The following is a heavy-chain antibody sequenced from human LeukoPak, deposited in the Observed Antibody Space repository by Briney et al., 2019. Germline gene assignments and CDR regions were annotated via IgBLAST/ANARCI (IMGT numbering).Heavy chain of an antibody. J-gene: IGHJ4*02. CDR2: IYYSGNT. CDR3: ARQTGAGLFILP. V-gene: IGHV4-39*01. CDR1: GGSISTSNSY. D-gene: IGHD7-27*01. Sequence: SETLSLTCAVSGGSISTSNSYWGWLRRPPGTGLEWVGSIYYSGNTYYNPSLKSRVTISVDTSKNQFSLILTSVTAADTAVYYCARQTGAGLFILPGGQGTLVTVSS.